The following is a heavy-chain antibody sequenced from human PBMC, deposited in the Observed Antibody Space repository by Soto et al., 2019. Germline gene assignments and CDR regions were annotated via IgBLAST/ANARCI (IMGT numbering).Heavy chain of an antibody. CDR2: ITPSNGDT. V-gene: IGHV1-18*01. CDR3: ARLAPCNSEICYSRPLDY. J-gene: IGHJ4*02. CDR1: GYTFATYG. D-gene: IGHD2-15*01. Sequence: QVQLLQSGVEVKKPGASVKVSCKASGYTFATYGIGWVRQAPGQGLEWMGWITPSNGDTNYAQKRQGRVTMTTYTSTSTAYMEVRSLRSDDTAVYYCARLAPCNSEICYSRPLDYWGQGTLVTVSS.